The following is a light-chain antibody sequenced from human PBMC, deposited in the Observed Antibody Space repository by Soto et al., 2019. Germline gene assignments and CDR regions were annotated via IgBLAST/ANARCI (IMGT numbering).Light chain of an antibody. CDR1: QGISNY. CDR2: AAS. CDR3: QNYNSAPFT. J-gene: IGKJ3*01. Sequence: DIQMTQSPSSLSASLGDRVTIPCRASQGISNYLACYQQKPGKVPKLLISAASTLQSGAPSRLSGSGSGTDFTLTISSLQPEDVATYYCQNYNSAPFTFGPGTKVDIK. V-gene: IGKV1-27*01.